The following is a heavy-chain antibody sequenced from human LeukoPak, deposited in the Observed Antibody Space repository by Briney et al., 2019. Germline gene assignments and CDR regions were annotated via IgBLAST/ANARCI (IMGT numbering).Heavy chain of an antibody. Sequence: GGSLRLSCAASGFTFSSYSMNWVRQAPGKGLEWVSYISSSSSTIYYADSVKGRFTISRDNAKNSLYLHMNSLRAEDTAVYYCARDLVGIAAHLDYWGQGTLVTVSS. J-gene: IGHJ4*02. V-gene: IGHV3-48*01. CDR1: GFTFSSYS. D-gene: IGHD6-13*01. CDR2: ISSSSSTI. CDR3: ARDLVGIAAHLDY.